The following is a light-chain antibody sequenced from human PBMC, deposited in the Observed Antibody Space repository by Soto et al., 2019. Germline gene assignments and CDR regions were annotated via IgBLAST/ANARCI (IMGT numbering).Light chain of an antibody. CDR3: QQLNSYPLT. J-gene: IGKJ4*01. V-gene: IGKV1-9*01. CDR1: QDMNTY. CDR2: GAS. Sequence: DIQMTQSPSSLSASVGDRVTSTCRAIQDMNTYIAWYQHTPGKAPKLLIYGASTLQSGVPARFSGSESGVVFTLRISSLQPEDFATYYCQQLNSYPLTFGGGTKVDIK.